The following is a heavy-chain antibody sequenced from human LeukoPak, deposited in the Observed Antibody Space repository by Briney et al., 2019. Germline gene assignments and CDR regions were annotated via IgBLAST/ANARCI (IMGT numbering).Heavy chain of an antibody. J-gene: IGHJ4*02. CDR3: ARDGVQLERRGDY. CDR1: GYTFTSYD. Sequence: ASVKVSCKASGYTFTSYDINWVRQDTGQGLVWMGWMNPNSGNTGYAQKFQGRITMTTDTSTSTAYMELRSLRSDDTAVYYCARDGVQLERRGDYWGQGTLVTVSS. D-gene: IGHD1-1*01. CDR2: MNPNSGNT. V-gene: IGHV1-8*02.